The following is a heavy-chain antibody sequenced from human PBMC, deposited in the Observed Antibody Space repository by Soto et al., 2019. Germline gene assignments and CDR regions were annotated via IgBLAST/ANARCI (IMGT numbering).Heavy chain of an antibody. D-gene: IGHD6-19*01. CDR3: ARRSSGWYFDY. V-gene: IGHV3-23*01. J-gene: IGHJ4*02. CDR2: ISGSGGST. Sequence: GGSLRLSCPASGFTVSSNYMSWVRQAPGKGLEWVSAISGSGGSTYYADSVKGRFTISRDNSKNTLYLQMNSLRAEDTAVYYCARRSSGWYFDYWGQGTLVTVSS. CDR1: GFTVSSNY.